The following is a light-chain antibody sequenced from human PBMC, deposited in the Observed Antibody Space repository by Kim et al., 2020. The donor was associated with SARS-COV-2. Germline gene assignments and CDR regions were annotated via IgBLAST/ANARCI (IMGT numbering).Light chain of an antibody. CDR3: SSYAGSKIAV. V-gene: IGLV2-8*01. CDR2: VVN. CDR1: SSDVGAYNY. Sequence: QSALTQPPSASGSPGQSVTISCTGNSSDVGAYNYVSWYQQHPGKAPKLMIYVVNKRTSGVPDRFSGSKSGNTASLTVSGLLAEDEADYYCSSYAGSKIAVFGGGTQLTVL. J-gene: IGLJ2*01.